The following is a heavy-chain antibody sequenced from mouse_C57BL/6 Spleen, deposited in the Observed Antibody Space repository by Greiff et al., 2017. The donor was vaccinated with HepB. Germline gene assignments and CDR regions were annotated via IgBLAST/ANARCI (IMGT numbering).Heavy chain of an antibody. CDR1: GYTFTEYT. D-gene: IGHD1-1*01. Sequence: QVQLQQSGAELVKPGASVKLSCKASGYTFTEYTIPWVKQRSGQGLEWIGWFYPGSGSIKYNGKFKDKATLTADNTSSTVYMKLSRLTSEDSAVYFCTRREDYGSREPYSAMDYWGQGTSVTVSS. J-gene: IGHJ4*01. CDR3: TRREDYGSREPYSAMDY. V-gene: IGHV1-62-2*01. CDR2: FYPGSGSI.